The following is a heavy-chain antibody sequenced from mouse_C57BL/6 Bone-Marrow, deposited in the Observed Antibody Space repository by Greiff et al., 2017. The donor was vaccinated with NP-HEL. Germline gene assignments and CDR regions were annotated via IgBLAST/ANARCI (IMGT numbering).Heavy chain of an antibody. V-gene: IGHV5-16*01. D-gene: IGHD2-1*01. CDR3: ARERLIYYGNYEDWYFDV. Sequence: EVKLMESEGGLVQPGSSMKLSCTASGFTFSDYYMAWVRQVPEKGLEWVANINYDGSSTYYLDSLKSRFIISRDNAKNILYLQMSSLKSEDTASYYCARERLIYYGNYEDWYFDVWGTGTTVTVSS. CDR1: GFTFSDYY. CDR2: INYDGSST. J-gene: IGHJ1*03.